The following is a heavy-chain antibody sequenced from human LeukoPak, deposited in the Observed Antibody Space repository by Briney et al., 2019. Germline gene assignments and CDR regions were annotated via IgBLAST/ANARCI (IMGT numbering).Heavy chain of an antibody. Sequence: SETLSLTCTVSGGPISGGGVYWSWIRQHPGKGLEWIGYIYYNGNTHYNPSLKSRVTISVDTSKKQFSLKLISVTAADTALYYCARRPPPTMIKEGYFDPWGQGILVTVSS. CDR2: IYYNGNT. V-gene: IGHV4-31*03. CDR1: GGPISGGGVY. J-gene: IGHJ5*02. D-gene: IGHD3-16*01. CDR3: ARRPPPTMIKEGYFDP.